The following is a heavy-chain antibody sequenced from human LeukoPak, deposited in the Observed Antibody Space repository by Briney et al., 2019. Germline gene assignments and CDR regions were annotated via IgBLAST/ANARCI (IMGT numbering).Heavy chain of an antibody. Sequence: GGSLRLSCAASGFTFDDYAMHWVRQAPGKGLEWVSGISWNSGSIGYADSVKGRFTISRDNAKNSLYLQMNSLRAEDTALYYCARGSSFHNYWGQGTLVTVSS. CDR1: GFTFDDYA. D-gene: IGHD6-13*01. CDR2: ISWNSGSI. J-gene: IGHJ4*02. CDR3: ARGSSFHNY. V-gene: IGHV3-9*01.